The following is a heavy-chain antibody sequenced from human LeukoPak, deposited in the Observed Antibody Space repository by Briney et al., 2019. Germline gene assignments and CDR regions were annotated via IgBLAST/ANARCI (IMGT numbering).Heavy chain of an antibody. D-gene: IGHD4-17*01. CDR1: GYTFTGYY. Sequence: GASVKVSCKASGYTFTGYYMHWVRQAPGQGLEWMGWISAYNDNTNYAQKLQGRVTMTTDTSTSTAYMELRSLRSDDTAVYYCARVTSSPTTVNYYYGMDVWGQGTTVTVSS. J-gene: IGHJ6*02. CDR3: ARVTSSPTTVNYYYGMDV. CDR2: ISAYNDNT. V-gene: IGHV1-18*04.